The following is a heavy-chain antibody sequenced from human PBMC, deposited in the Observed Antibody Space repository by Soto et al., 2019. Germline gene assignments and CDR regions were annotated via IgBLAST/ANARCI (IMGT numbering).Heavy chain of an antibody. CDR3: ARDYSSGYYWDDY. CDR1: GFTFSTYS. CDR2: ISSDSSYI. J-gene: IGHJ4*02. Sequence: PGGSLRLSCAASGFTFSTYSMNWVRQAPGKGLEWVSSISSDSSYIYYADSVKGRFTISRDNAKNSLYLQMNSLRAEDTAVYYCARDYSSGYYWDDYWGQGTLVTVSS. D-gene: IGHD3-22*01. V-gene: IGHV3-21*01.